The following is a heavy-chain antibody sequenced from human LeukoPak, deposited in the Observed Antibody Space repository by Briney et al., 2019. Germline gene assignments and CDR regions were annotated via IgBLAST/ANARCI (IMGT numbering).Heavy chain of an antibody. CDR2: ISGSGGST. CDR1: GFTFSSYA. CDR3: AKAPTGFLEWLLFDY. Sequence: GGSLRLSCAASGFTFSSYAMSWVRQAPGKGLEWVSAISGSGGSTYYADSVKGRFTISRGNSKNTLYLQMNSLRAEDTAVYYCAKAPTGFLEWLLFDYWGQGTLVTVSS. J-gene: IGHJ4*02. V-gene: IGHV3-23*01. D-gene: IGHD3-3*01.